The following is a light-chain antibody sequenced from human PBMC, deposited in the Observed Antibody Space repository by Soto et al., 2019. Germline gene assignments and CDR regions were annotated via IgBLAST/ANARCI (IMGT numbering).Light chain of an antibody. V-gene: IGKV1-27*01. CDR2: AAS. Sequence: DIQMTQSPSSLSAFVGDRVTITCRASQGISNYLAWYQQQPGRVPKLLIYAASTLQSGVPSRFSGSGSGTDFTLTISSLQPEDVATYYCQRFNSDPPTFGQGTKVAIK. CDR3: QRFNSDPPT. CDR1: QGISNY. J-gene: IGKJ1*01.